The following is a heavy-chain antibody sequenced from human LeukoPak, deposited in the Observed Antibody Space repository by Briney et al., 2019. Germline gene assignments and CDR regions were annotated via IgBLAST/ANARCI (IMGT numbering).Heavy chain of an antibody. D-gene: IGHD2-2*02. V-gene: IGHV4-59*01. Sequence: SETLSLTCTVSGGSISSYYWSWIRQPPGKGLEWIGYIYYSGSTNYNPSLKGRVTISVDTSKNQFSLKLSSVTAADTAVYYCARYLGYCSSTSCYNYYYYMDVWGKGTTVTISS. CDR1: GGSISSYY. CDR3: ARYLGYCSSTSCYNYYYYMDV. J-gene: IGHJ6*03. CDR2: IYYSGST.